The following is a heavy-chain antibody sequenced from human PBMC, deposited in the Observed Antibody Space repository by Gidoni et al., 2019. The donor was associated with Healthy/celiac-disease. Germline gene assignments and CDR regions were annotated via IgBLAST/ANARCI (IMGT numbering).Heavy chain of an antibody. V-gene: IGHV3-21*01. D-gene: IGHD3-3*01. CDR1: GFTFSSYS. Sequence: EVQLVESGGGLVKPGGSLRLSCAASGFTFSSYSMNWVRQAPGKGLEWVSSISSSSSYIYYADSVKGRFTISRDNAKNSLYLQMNSLRAEDTAVYYCARAYDFWSGYRVYYFDYWGQGTLVTVSS. J-gene: IGHJ4*02. CDR3: ARAYDFWSGYRVYYFDY. CDR2: ISSSSSYI.